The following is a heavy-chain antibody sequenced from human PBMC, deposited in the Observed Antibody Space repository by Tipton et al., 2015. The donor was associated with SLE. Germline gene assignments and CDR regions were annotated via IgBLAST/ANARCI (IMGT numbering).Heavy chain of an antibody. J-gene: IGHJ4*02. CDR2: INHSGST. V-gene: IGHV4-34*01. D-gene: IGHD6-19*01. CDR3: AREMDSSGPTFDY. CDR1: GGSFSGYY. Sequence: GLVKPSETLSLTCAVYGGSFSGYYWSWIRQPPGKGLEWIGEINHSGSTNYNPSLKSRVTISVDTSKNQFSLKLSSVTAADTAVYYCAREMDSSGPTFDYWGQGTLVTVSS.